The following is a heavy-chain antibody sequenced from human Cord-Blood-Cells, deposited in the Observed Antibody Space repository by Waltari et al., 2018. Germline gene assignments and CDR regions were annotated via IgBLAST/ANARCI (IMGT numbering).Heavy chain of an antibody. D-gene: IGHD6-13*01. J-gene: IGHJ4*02. CDR1: GGSISSSSYY. CDR2: IYYSGST. V-gene: IGHV4-39*01. Sequence: QLQLQESGPGLVKPSETLSLTCTVPGGSISSSSYYWGWIRQPPGKGLEWIGSIYYSGSTYYNPSLKSRVTISVDTSKNQFSLKLSSVTAADTAVYYCARQRGSSWYYWGQGTLVTVSS. CDR3: ARQRGSSWYY.